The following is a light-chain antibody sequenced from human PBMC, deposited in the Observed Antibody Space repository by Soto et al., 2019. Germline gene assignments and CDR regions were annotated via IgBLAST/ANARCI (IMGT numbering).Light chain of an antibody. J-gene: IGKJ2*01. CDR2: GAS. CDR1: QSIKNN. CDR3: QQYNNWPMYT. V-gene: IGKV3-15*01. Sequence: EIVMTQSPGTLSVSPGERATLSCRASQSIKNNLAWYQQKPGQAPRLLISGASTRATGIPVRFSGSGSGTEFTLTISSLQSEDFAVYYCQQYNNWPMYTFGQGTKLEIE.